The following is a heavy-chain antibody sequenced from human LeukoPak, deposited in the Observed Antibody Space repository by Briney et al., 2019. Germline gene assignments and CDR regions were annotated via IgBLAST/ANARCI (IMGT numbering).Heavy chain of an antibody. CDR2: IYSGGST. Sequence: GGSLRLSCAASGFTVSSNYMNWVRQAPGKGLEWVSVIYSGGSTYYADPVKGRFTISRDTSKNTLYLQMNSLRAEDTAVYYCARDKTAVGPFDYWGQGTLVTVSS. D-gene: IGHD5-18*01. CDR3: ARDKTAVGPFDY. CDR1: GFTVSSNY. V-gene: IGHV3-66*01. J-gene: IGHJ4*02.